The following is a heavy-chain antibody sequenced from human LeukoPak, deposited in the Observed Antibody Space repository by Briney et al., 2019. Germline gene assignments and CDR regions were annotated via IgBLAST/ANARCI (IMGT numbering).Heavy chain of an antibody. V-gene: IGHV1-18*01. CDR1: GYTFTSYG. Sequence: ASVTVSCTASGYTFTSYGISWVRQAPGQGLEWMGWISAYNGNTDYAQKLQGRVTMTTDTSTSTAYMELRSLRSDDTAVYYCARDSGSYMYYWGQGTLVTVSS. CDR2: ISAYNGNT. CDR3: ARDSGSYMYY. D-gene: IGHD1-26*01. J-gene: IGHJ4*02.